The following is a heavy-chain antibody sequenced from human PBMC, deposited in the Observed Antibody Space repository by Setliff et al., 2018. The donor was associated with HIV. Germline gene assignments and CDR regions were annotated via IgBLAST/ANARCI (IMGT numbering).Heavy chain of an antibody. CDR2: ISTSGSTI. Sequence: HPGGSLRLSCEASGFTFSIYNMNWVRQAPGKVLEWVSYISTSGSTIYYADSVKGRFTISRDNGKKSLYLQMDSLRDEDTAVYYCAREKFENGDYEFVSTFDSWGQGTLVTVSS. J-gene: IGHJ4*02. D-gene: IGHD4-17*01. CDR3: AREKFENGDYEFVSTFDS. V-gene: IGHV3-48*02. CDR1: GFTFSIYN.